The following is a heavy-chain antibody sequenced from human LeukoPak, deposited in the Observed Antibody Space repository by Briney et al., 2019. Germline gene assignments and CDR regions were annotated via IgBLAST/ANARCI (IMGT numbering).Heavy chain of an antibody. J-gene: IGHJ4*02. CDR2: INHSGST. Sequence: SETLSLTCAVSGGSFSGYYWSWVRQPPGKGLEWIGEINHSGSTNYNPSLKSRVTISVDTSKNQFSLKLSSVTAADTAVYYCARSGYCSGGSCYFDYWGQGTLVTVSS. V-gene: IGHV4-34*01. CDR3: ARSGYCSGGSCYFDY. D-gene: IGHD2-15*01. CDR1: GGSFSGYY.